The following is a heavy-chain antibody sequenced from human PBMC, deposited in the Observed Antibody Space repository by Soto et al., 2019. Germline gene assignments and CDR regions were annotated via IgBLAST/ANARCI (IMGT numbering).Heavy chain of an antibody. CDR2: MNPGSGKT. J-gene: IGHJ5*02. CDR1: GYTFINYD. V-gene: IGHV1-8*02. Sequence: EASVKVSCKASGYTFINYDISWVRQATGQGLEWMGWMNPGSGKTGYANKFQGRVTMTRDGSTSTAHLELSSLTSEDTAVYYCARMASSGTLNWFDPWGQGTLVTVSS. CDR3: ARMASSGTLNWFDP.